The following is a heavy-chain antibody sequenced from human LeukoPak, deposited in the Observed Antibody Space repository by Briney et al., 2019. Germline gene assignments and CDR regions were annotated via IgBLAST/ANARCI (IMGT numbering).Heavy chain of an antibody. CDR2: ISGTGADT. D-gene: IGHD6-13*01. J-gene: IGHJ4*02. V-gene: IGHV3-23*01. CDR3: AKDRYSSGWFGGNFFDY. CDR1: GFTFSSYG. Sequence: GGSLRLSCVVSGFTFSSYGMTWVRQAPGKGLEWVSSISGTGADTFYADPVKGRVTISRDNSKDTLYLQMNRLRAEDTAVYYCAKDRYSSGWFGGNFFDYWGQGTLVTCSS.